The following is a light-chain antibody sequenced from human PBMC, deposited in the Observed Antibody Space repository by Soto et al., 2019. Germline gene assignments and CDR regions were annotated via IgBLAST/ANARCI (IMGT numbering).Light chain of an antibody. CDR1: SSDVGGYNY. J-gene: IGLJ2*01. Sequence: QSVLTQPPSARGSPGQSVTISCTGTSSDVGGYNYVSWYQQHPGKAPKLMIYEVSKRPSGVPDRFSGSKSGNTASLTVSGLQAEDEADYYCSSYAGSNNLVFGGGTKVTVL. CDR3: SSYAGSNNLV. CDR2: EVS. V-gene: IGLV2-8*01.